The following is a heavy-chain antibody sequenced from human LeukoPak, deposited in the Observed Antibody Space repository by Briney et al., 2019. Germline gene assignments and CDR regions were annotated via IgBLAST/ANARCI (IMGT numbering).Heavy chain of an antibody. D-gene: IGHD5/OR15-5a*01. CDR2: FDPKGGDT. Sequence: ASVKVSCKVSGYTLTELSVHWVRQAPGKGLEWMGNFDPKGGDTIYAQRFQGRVTMTEDTSTHTAYMELSSLRSEDTAVYFCATHSPEWRYGVYYNFYYMDVWGKGTTVTVSS. CDR1: GYTLTELS. J-gene: IGHJ6*03. V-gene: IGHV1-24*01. CDR3: ATHSPEWRYGVYYNFYYMDV.